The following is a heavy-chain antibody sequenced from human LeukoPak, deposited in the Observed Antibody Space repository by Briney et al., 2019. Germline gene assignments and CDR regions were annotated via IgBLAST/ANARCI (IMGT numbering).Heavy chain of an antibody. CDR1: GFTVSSYY. D-gene: IGHD4-11*01. J-gene: IGHJ6*02. CDR3: ARSYSNHLFGMDV. V-gene: IGHV3-66*01. Sequence: GGSLRLSCAASGFTVSSYYMTWVRQAPGKGLEWVSVIYSGGRTYYADSVKGRVAISRDNSKNTVFLQMNSVRAEDTAVYYCARSYSNHLFGMDVWGQGTRVTVSS. CDR2: IYSGGRT.